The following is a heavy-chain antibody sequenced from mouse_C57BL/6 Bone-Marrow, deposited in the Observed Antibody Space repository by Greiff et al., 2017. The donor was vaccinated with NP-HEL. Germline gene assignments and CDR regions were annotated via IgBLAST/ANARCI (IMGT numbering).Heavy chain of an antibody. V-gene: IGHV1-22*01. CDR2: INPNNGGT. J-gene: IGHJ3*01. Sequence: EVQLQQSGPELVKPGASVKMSCKASGYTFTDYNMHWVKQSHGKSLEWIGYINPNNGGTSYNQKFKGKATLTVNKSSSTAYMELRSLTSEDSAVYYCALYSNYAWFAYWGQGILVTVSA. CDR1: GYTFTDYN. CDR3: ALYSNYAWFAY. D-gene: IGHD2-5*01.